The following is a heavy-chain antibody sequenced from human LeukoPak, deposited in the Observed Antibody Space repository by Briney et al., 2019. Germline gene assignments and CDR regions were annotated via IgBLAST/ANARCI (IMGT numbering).Heavy chain of an antibody. Sequence: SETLSLTCTVSGGSISSSSYYWGWIRQPPGKGLEWIGSIYYSGSTYYNPSLKSRVTISVDTSKNQFSLKLSSVTAADTAVYYCARVSSSWEKGWFDPWGQGTLVTVSS. D-gene: IGHD6-13*01. CDR2: IYYSGST. CDR3: ARVSSSWEKGWFDP. J-gene: IGHJ5*02. V-gene: IGHV4-39*07. CDR1: GGSISSSSYY.